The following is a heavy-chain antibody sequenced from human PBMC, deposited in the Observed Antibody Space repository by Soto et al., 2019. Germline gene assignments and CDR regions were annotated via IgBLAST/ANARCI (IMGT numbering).Heavy chain of an antibody. Sequence: GGSLRLSCSASGFIFSDYFMSWIRQTPGKGLEWVSYISSSADTIYYADSVKGRFTISRDNAENSVYLQMNSLRAEDSAVYYCARDKVREPCRSYWGQGTTVTVFS. CDR2: ISSSADTI. J-gene: IGHJ6*02. D-gene: IGHD1-1*01. CDR3: ARDKVREPCRSY. V-gene: IGHV3-11*01. CDR1: GFIFSDYF.